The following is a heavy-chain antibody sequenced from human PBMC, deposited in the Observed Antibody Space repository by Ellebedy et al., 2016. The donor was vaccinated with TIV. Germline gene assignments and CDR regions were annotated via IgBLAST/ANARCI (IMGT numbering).Heavy chain of an antibody. CDR1: GGSFINYH. V-gene: IGHV4-34*01. J-gene: IGHJ6*02. CDR3: ARRPDGMDV. Sequence: MPSETLSLTCDMYGGSFINYHWSWIRQPPGKGPEWIGEINHSGGTRYNPSLESRVTISVDTFKNQFSMKVSSVTAADTAVYYCARRPDGMDVWGQGNTVTVSS. CDR2: INHSGGT.